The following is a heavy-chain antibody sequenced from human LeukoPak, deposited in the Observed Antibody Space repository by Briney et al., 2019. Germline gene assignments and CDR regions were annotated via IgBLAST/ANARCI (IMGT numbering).Heavy chain of an antibody. CDR3: ARDPAVARGYSYGYFDY. CDR2: ISAYNGNT. Sequence: ASVKVSCKASGYTFTSYGISWVRQAPGQGLEWMGWISAYNGNTNYAQKFQGRVTITADESTSTAYMELSSLRSEDTAVYYCARDPAVARGYSYGYFDYWGQGTLVTVSS. CDR1: GYTFTSYG. J-gene: IGHJ4*02. D-gene: IGHD5-18*01. V-gene: IGHV1-18*01.